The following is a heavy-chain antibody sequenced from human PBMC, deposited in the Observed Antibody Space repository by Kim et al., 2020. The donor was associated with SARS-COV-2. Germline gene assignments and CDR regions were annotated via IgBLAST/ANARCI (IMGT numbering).Heavy chain of an antibody. Sequence: NTGDAQKFQGRVTMTRNTSISTAYMELSSLRSEDTAVYYCARGFLGAFDIWGQGTMVTVSS. D-gene: IGHD7-27*01. J-gene: IGHJ3*02. V-gene: IGHV1-8*01. CDR2: NT. CDR3: ARGFLGAFDI.